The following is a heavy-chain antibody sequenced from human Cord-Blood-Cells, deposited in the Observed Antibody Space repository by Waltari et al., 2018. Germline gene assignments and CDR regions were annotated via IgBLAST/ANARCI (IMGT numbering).Heavy chain of an antibody. CDR1: GFPFSSSA. CDR2: ISGSGGSK. J-gene: IGHJ4*02. CDR3: AKVPDPVAPPDY. V-gene: IGHV3-23*01. Sequence: EVQLLESGGGLVQPGGSLRLSCAASGFPFSSSAMSWVRQAPGKGLEWVSAISGSGGSKYYADAVKGRFTISRDNSKNTLYLQMNSLRAEDTAVYYCAKVPDPVAPPDYWGQGTLVTVSS. D-gene: IGHD2-15*01.